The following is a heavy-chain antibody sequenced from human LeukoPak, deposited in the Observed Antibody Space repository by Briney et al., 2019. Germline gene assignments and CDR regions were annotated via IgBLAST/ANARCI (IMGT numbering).Heavy chain of an antibody. CDR2: INPNTGGT. J-gene: IGHJ4*02. CDR3: AIPPCSDGYCYFDF. V-gene: IGHV1-2*02. CDR1: GYIFVDYY. Sequence: ASVKLSCTASGYIFVDYYIHWVRQAPGQGLEWMGWINPNTGGTKYAQRFQGRVTMTRDTSISTTHMELSGLTSDDTAVYYCAIPPCSDGYCYFDFWGQGTLVTVSS. D-gene: IGHD2-15*01.